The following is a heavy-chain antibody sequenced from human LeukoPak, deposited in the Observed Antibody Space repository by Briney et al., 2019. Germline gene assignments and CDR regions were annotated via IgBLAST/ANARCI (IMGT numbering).Heavy chain of an antibody. CDR2: INIGNGNT. CDR3: ARRLGRSFDY. D-gene: IGHD2-21*01. V-gene: IGHV1-3*04. CDR1: GYTFINHA. Sequence: ASVTVSFTASGYTFINHAIHWVRQAPGQRLEWMGWINIGNGNTKYSQNFQGRITITRDTSATTAYMDLSSLRSEDTAMYYCARRLGRSFDYRGQGTLVTVSS. J-gene: IGHJ4*02.